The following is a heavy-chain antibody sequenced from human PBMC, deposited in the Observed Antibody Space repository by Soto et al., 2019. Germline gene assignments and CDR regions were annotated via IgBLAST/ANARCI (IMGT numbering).Heavy chain of an antibody. D-gene: IGHD3-10*01. V-gene: IGHV1-8*01. J-gene: IGHJ1*01. CDR1: GYTFTSYD. Sequence: QVQLVQSGAEVKKPGASVKVSCKASGYTFTSYDINWVRQATGQGLEWMGWMNPNSGNTGHAQKCQGRVTMTRNTXKSTAYMDLSSLRSADTAVYYCARASLGGYYGSGSFWGRGTLVTVSS. CDR3: ARASLGGYYGSGSF. CDR2: MNPNSGNT.